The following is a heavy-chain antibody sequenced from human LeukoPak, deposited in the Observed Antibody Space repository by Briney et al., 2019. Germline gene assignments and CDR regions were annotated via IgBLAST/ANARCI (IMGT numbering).Heavy chain of an antibody. CDR3: AKGHIRGVRGVTSPLGYFDY. V-gene: IGHV3-23*01. J-gene: IGHJ4*02. CDR1: GFTFSSYA. CDR2: ISGSGGST. D-gene: IGHD3-10*01. Sequence: PGGSLRLSCAASGFTFSSYAMSWVRQAPGKGLEWVSAISGSGGSTYYADSVKGRFTISRDNSKNTLYLQMNSLRAEDTAVYYCAKGHIRGVRGVTSPLGYFDYWGQGTLVTVSS.